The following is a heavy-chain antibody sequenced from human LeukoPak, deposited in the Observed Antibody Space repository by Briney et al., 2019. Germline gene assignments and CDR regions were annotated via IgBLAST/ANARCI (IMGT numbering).Heavy chain of an antibody. V-gene: IGHV1-2*02. CDR3: ARAYCSSTSCYTAGY. Sequence: GASVKVSCKASGYTFTGYYMHWVRQAPGQGFEWMGWINPNSGGTNYAQKFQGRVTMTRDTSISTAYMELSRLRSDDTAVYYCARAYCSSTSCYTAGYWGQGTLVTVSS. CDR1: GYTFTGYY. CDR2: INPNSGGT. J-gene: IGHJ4*02. D-gene: IGHD2-2*02.